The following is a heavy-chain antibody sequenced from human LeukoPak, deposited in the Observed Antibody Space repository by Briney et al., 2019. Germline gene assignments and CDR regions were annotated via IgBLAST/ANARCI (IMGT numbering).Heavy chain of an antibody. CDR2: ISGSGGST. Sequence: GASPRLSCAASGFTFSSYAMSWVRQAPGKGLEWVSAISGSGGSTYYADSVKGRFTISRDNSKNTLYLQMNSLRAEDTAVYYCAKFLGVVPAARYYFDYWGQGTLVTVSS. CDR3: AKFLGVVPAARYYFDY. D-gene: IGHD2-2*01. V-gene: IGHV3-23*01. CDR1: GFTFSSYA. J-gene: IGHJ4*02.